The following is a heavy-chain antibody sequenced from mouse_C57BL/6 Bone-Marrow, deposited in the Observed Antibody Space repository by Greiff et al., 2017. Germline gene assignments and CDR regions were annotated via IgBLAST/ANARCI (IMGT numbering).Heavy chain of an antibody. V-gene: IGHV1-61*01. Sequence: VQLKQPGAELVRPGSSVKLSCKASGYTFTSYWMDWVKQRPGQGLEWIGNIYPSDSETHYNQKFKDKATLTVDKSSSTAYMQLSSLTSEDSAVYYCASGTIPYYFDYWGQGTTLTVSS. CDR2: IYPSDSET. J-gene: IGHJ2*01. CDR3: ASGTIPYYFDY. CDR1: GYTFTSYW. D-gene: IGHD2-12*01.